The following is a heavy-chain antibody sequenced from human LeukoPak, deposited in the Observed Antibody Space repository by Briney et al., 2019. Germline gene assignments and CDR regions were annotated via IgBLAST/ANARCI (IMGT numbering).Heavy chain of an antibody. CDR3: ARSIAGDGPTQLWFGP. J-gene: IGHJ5*02. CDR2: IYYSGTT. V-gene: IGHV4-39*01. CDR1: GGSISTTSTY. D-gene: IGHD6-13*01. Sequence: SEGLSLTCTVSGGSISTTSTYWGWIRQPPGKGLEWIGLIYYSGTTYYNTSLQSRVTIFVDTSKNQFSLRLSSVTAADMATYYCARSIAGDGPTQLWFGPWGHGAL.